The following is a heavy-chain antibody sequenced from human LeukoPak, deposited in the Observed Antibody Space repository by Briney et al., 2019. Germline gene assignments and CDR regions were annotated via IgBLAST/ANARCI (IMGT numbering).Heavy chain of an antibody. V-gene: IGHV4-59*01. J-gene: IGHJ4*02. CDR2: IYYSGST. Sequence: PSETLSLTCTVSGGSISSYYWSWIRQPPGKGLEWIGYIYYSGSTNYNPSLKSRVTISVDTSKNQFSLKLSSVTAADTAVYYCARDLPLRSWGQGTLVTVSS. CDR1: GGSISSYY. D-gene: IGHD4-17*01. CDR3: ARDLPLRS.